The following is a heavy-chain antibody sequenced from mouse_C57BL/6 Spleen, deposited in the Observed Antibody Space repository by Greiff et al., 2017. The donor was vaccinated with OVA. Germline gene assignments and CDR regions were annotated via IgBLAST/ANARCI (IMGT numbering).Heavy chain of an antibody. V-gene: IGHV1-76*01. CDR3: AREGPYFDY. J-gene: IGHJ2*01. D-gene: IGHD3-3*01. Sequence: VKLQQSGAELVRPGASVKLSCKASGYTFTDYYINWVKQRPGQGLEWIARIYPGSGNTYYNEKFKGKATLTAEKSSSTAYMQLSSLTSEDSAVYFCAREGPYFDYWGQGTTLTVSS. CDR2: IYPGSGNT. CDR1: GYTFTDYY.